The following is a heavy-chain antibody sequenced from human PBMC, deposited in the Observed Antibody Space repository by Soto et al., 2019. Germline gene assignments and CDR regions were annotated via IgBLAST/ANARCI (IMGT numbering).Heavy chain of an antibody. CDR3: AREDSGYSGYGSLDY. CDR1: GFTFSSYS. J-gene: IGHJ4*02. CDR2: ISSSSSYTT. Sequence: GGSLRLSCAASGFTFSSYSMNWVRQAPGKGLEWVSSISSSSSYTTEYAASVKGRFTISRDDSKNSLYLQMNSLKTEDTAVYYCAREDSGYSGYGSLDYWGQGTLVTVSS. D-gene: IGHD5-12*01. V-gene: IGHV3-21*04.